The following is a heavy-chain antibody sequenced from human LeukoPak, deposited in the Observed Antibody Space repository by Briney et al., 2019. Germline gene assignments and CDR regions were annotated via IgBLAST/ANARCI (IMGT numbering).Heavy chain of an antibody. CDR2: IIPIFGTA. CDR1: GGTFSSYA. Sequence: SVKVSCKASGGTFSSYAISWVRQAPGQGLEWMGGIIPIFGTANYAQKFQGRVTITADESTSTAYMELSSLRSEDTAVYYCARGVSEEGGYDLNRSWGQGTLVTVSS. D-gene: IGHD5-12*01. J-gene: IGHJ5*02. V-gene: IGHV1-69*13. CDR3: ARGVSEEGGYDLNRS.